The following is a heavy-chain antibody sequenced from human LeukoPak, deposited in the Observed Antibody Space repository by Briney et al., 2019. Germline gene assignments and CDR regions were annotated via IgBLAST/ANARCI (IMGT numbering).Heavy chain of an antibody. D-gene: IGHD5-18*01. CDR2: ISAYNGNT. Sequence: GASVKVSCRASGYTFTSYGISWVRQAPGQGLEWMGWISAYNGNTNYAQKLQGRVTMTTDTSTSTAYMELRSLRSDDTAVYYCARVSGRDTAMVTYYYYYYMDVWGKGTTVTVSS. J-gene: IGHJ6*03. CDR1: GYTFTSYG. V-gene: IGHV1-18*01. CDR3: ARVSGRDTAMVTYYYYYYMDV.